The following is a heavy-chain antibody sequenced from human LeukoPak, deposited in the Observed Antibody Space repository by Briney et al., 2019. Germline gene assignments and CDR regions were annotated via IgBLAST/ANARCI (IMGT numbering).Heavy chain of an antibody. V-gene: IGHV4-59*08. J-gene: IGHJ5*02. CDR2: IYYSGST. D-gene: IGHD1-26*01. CDR1: GGSISSYY. CDR3: GRGGELKSNWFDP. Sequence: SETLSLTCTVSGGSISSYYWSWIRQPPGKGLEWIGYIYYSGSTNYNPSLKSRVTISVDTSKNQFSLKLSSVTAADTAVYYCGRGGELKSNWFDPWGQGTLVTVSS.